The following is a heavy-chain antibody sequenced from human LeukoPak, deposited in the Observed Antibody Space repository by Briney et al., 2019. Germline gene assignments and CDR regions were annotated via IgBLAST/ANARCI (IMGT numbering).Heavy chain of an antibody. CDR3: AREYFYDSSGYSDAFDI. D-gene: IGHD3-22*01. CDR2: IWYDGSYK. J-gene: IGHJ3*02. Sequence: GRSLRLSCSASGFALSNYGVHWVRQAPGKGLEWVAVIWYDGSYKYYADSVKGRFTISRDNSKNTLYLQMNSLRAEDTAVYYCAREYFYDSSGYSDAFDIWGQGTMVTVSS. V-gene: IGHV3-33*01. CDR1: GFALSNYG.